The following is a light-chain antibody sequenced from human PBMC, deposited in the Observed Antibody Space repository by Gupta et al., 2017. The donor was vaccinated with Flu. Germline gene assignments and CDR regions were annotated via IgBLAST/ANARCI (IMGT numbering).Light chain of an antibody. CDR2: DIS. J-gene: IGKJ1*01. CDR3: QGRTGEPPLWA. V-gene: IGKV3D-11*02. Sequence: SLSSSPGERATLACRASQSVSRYLAWFQHKAGQAPRLLIYDISQRASGITERCSGSGAGTDFNLTISSRAPEDFAVYYCQGRTGEPPLWAFGQGTKVEV. CDR1: QSVSRY.